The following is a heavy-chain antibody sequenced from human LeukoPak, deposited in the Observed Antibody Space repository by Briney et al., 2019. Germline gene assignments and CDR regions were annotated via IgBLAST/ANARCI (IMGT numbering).Heavy chain of an antibody. V-gene: IGHV1-69*04. CDR1: GGTFSSYA. CDR2: IIPIFGIA. D-gene: IGHD4-23*01. J-gene: IGHJ4*02. Sequence: GASVKVSCKASGGTFSSYAISWVRQAPGQGLEWMGRIIPIFGIANYAQKFQGRVTITADKSTSTAYMELSSLRSEDTAVYYCARDRGGNPLWGQGTLVSVSS. CDR3: ARDRGGNPL.